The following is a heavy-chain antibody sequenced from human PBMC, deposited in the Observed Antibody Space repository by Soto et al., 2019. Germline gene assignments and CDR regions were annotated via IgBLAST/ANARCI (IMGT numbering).Heavy chain of an antibody. J-gene: IGHJ5*02. D-gene: IGHD6-13*01. Sequence: AGPVKVSCKASGYTFTGYYMHWVRQAPGQGLEWMGWINPNSGGTNYAQKFQGRVTMTRDTSISTAYMELSRLRSDDTAVYYCARVGVRSWYRDMNWFDPWGQGTLVTVSS. V-gene: IGHV1-2*02. CDR2: INPNSGGT. CDR1: GYTFTGYY. CDR3: ARVGVRSWYRDMNWFDP.